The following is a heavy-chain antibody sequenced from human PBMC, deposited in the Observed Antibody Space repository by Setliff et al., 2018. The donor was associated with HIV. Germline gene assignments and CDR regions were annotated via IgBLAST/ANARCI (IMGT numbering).Heavy chain of an antibody. Sequence: PSETLSLTCTVPGGSISSGGYYWSWIRQHPGKGLEWIGYIFYSGSTYYNPSLKSRVTISVDTSKNQFSLNLTSVTAADTAVYYCARAPFRGGSFGWFDPWGQGTLVTVSS. CDR2: IFYSGST. V-gene: IGHV4-31*03. CDR1: GGSISSGGYY. D-gene: IGHD2-15*01. J-gene: IGHJ5*02. CDR3: ARAPFRGGSFGWFDP.